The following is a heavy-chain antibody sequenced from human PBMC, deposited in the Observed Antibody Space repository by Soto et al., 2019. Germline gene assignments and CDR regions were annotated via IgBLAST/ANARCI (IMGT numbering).Heavy chain of an antibody. CDR2: IYHSGST. V-gene: IGHV4-38-2*01. J-gene: IGHJ4*02. CDR3: ARGKIPTGTFDY. Sequence: SSETLSLTCAVSGYSISSGYYWGWIRQPPGKGLEWIGSIYHSGSTYYNPSLKSRVTISVDTSKNQFSLKLSSVTAADTAVYYCARGKIPTGTFDYWGQGTLVTVSS. CDR1: GYSISSGYY. D-gene: IGHD1-1*01.